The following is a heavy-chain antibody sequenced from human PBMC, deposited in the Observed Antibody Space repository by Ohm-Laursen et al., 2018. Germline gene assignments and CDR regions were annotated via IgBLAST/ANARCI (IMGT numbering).Heavy chain of an antibody. V-gene: IGHV3-11*01. D-gene: IGHD3-9*01. Sequence: SLRLSCTASGFTFSDYYMSWIRQAPGKGLEWVSYISSSASTIYYADSVKGRFTISRDNAKNSLYLQMNSLRAEDTAVYYCARVLRYFDWSHSPFDYWGQGTLVTVSS. J-gene: IGHJ4*02. CDR3: ARVLRYFDWSHSPFDY. CDR2: ISSSASTI. CDR1: GFTFSDYY.